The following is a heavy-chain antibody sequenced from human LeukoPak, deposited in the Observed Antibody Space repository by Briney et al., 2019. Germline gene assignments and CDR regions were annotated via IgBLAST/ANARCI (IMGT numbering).Heavy chain of an antibody. J-gene: IGHJ6*02. Sequence: PSETLSLTCTVSGGSISSSSYYWGWIRQPPGKGLEWIGSIYYSGSTHYNPSLKSRVTISVDTSENQYSLNLSSVTAADTAVYYCARAVETTVTYYYYYGLDVWGQGTTVIVSS. V-gene: IGHV4-39*07. CDR3: ARAVETTVTYYYYYGLDV. D-gene: IGHD4-17*01. CDR2: IYYSGST. CDR1: GGSISSSSYY.